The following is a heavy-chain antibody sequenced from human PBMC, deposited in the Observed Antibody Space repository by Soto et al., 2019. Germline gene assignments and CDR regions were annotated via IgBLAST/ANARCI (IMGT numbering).Heavy chain of an antibody. CDR1: GGSISSNNW. V-gene: IGHV4-4*02. CDR2: VYHRGST. D-gene: IGHD2-21*01. Sequence: SETLSLTRAVSGGSISSNNWLSWVRQPPGKGLEWIGEVYHRGSTNYNPSLKSRVTISVDKSKNHFSLNLNSVTAADTAVYFCARAQPGGDLTTAGPNYFDFWGQGNLVTVSS. J-gene: IGHJ4*02. CDR3: ARAQPGGDLTTAGPNYFDF.